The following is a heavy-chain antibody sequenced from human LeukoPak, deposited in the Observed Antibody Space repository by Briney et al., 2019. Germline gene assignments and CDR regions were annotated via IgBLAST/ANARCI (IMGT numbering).Heavy chain of an antibody. Sequence: SETLSLTCTVSGGSISSYYWSWIRQPPGKGLEWIGYIYYSGSTNYNPSLKSRVTISVDTSKNQFSLKLSSVTAADTAVYYCARAMVYYYGMDVWGQGTTVTVSS. D-gene: IGHD2-8*01. CDR1: GGSISSYY. CDR3: ARAMVYYYGMDV. CDR2: IYYSGST. J-gene: IGHJ6*02. V-gene: IGHV4-59*01.